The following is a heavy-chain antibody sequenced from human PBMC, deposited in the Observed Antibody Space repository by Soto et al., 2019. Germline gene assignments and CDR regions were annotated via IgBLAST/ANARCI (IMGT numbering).Heavy chain of an antibody. J-gene: IGHJ6*02. V-gene: IGHV1-2*02. Sequence: QVQLVQSGAELKEPGDSVRVSCEASGSTFTSYYIHWVRQAPGQGLEWMGWINPKFGDTTYAQDFKGRVSMTRDMSISTVYMELSRLTSDDTDIYYCARNMDYYYGPGSGNGHGFWGQGTTVTVFS. D-gene: IGHD3-10*01. CDR1: GSTFTSYY. CDR3: ARNMDYYYGPGSGNGHGF. CDR2: INPKFGDT.